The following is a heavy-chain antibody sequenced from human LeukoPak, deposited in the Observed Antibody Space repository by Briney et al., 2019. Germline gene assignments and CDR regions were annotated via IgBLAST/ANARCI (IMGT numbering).Heavy chain of an antibody. CDR2: IYYSGST. J-gene: IGHJ4*02. CDR3: ARDTTGTTGRFDY. V-gene: IGHV4-39*07. Sequence: SGTLSLTCTVSGGSISSSSYYWGWIRQPPGKGLEWIGSIYYSGSTYYNPSLKSRVTISVDTSKNQFSLKLSSVTAADTAVYYCARDTTGTTGRFDYWGQGTLVTVSS. D-gene: IGHD1-1*01. CDR1: GGSISSSSYY.